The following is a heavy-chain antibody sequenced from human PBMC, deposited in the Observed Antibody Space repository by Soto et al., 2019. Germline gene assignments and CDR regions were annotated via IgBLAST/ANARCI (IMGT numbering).Heavy chain of an antibody. CDR3: ARHAPYGPIDY. CDR1: GDSISSSTYY. J-gene: IGHJ4*02. D-gene: IGHD3-10*01. V-gene: IGHV4-39*01. CDR2: MLYSGNT. Sequence: QLQVQESGPGLVKPSETLSLTCTVSGDSISSSTYYWVWIRQSPGKGPEWIGGMLYSGNTYYNPSLKNRVTRSVDTSKNQFSLKLSSVTVADTAVYYCARHAPYGPIDYWGQGTLVTVSS.